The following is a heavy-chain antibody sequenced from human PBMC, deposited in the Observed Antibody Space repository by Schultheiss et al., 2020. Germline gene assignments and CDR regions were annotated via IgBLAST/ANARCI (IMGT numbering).Heavy chain of an antibody. CDR3: ASPKREYYDSSGPFDY. CDR1: GGTFSSYA. CDR2: IIPIFGTA. Sequence: SVKVSCKASGGTFSSYAISWVRQAPGQGLEWMGGIIPIFGTATYTQKFQGRVTITADESTSTVYMELSSLRSEDTAVYYCASPKREYYDSSGPFDYWGQGTLVTVSS. J-gene: IGHJ4*02. D-gene: IGHD3-22*01. V-gene: IGHV1-69*13.